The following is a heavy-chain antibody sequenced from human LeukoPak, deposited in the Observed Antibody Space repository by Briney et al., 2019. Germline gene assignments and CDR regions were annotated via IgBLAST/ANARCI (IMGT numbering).Heavy chain of an antibody. CDR1: GFTFSSHG. V-gene: IGHV3-33*01. D-gene: IGHD6-13*01. Sequence: PGGSLRLSCAASGFTFSSHGMHWVRQAPGKGLEWVSIIWYDGSNKYYADSVKGRFTISRDDSKNTVYLQMNSLRVEDTAVYYCAAASGYSYFEHWGQGTLVIVSS. J-gene: IGHJ1*01. CDR3: AAASGYSYFEH. CDR2: IWYDGSNK.